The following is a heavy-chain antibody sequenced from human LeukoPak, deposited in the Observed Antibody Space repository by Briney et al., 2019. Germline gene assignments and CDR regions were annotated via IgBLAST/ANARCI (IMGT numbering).Heavy chain of an antibody. J-gene: IGHJ4*02. CDR3: AKDNYYDSSGYYIFDY. Sequence: GGSLRLSCAASGFTFSSYWMSWVRQAPGKGLEWVANIKQDGSEKYYVDSVKGRFTISRDNAKNSLYLQMNSLRAEDTAVYYCAKDNYYDSSGYYIFDYWGQGALVTVSS. D-gene: IGHD3-22*01. V-gene: IGHV3-7*03. CDR1: GFTFSSYW. CDR2: IKQDGSEK.